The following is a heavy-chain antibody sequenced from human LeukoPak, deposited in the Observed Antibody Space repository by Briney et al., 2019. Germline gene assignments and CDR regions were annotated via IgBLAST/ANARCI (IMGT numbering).Heavy chain of an antibody. CDR2: IYYSGST. Sequence: PSETLSLTCTVSGGSISSSSYYWGWIRQPPGKGLEWIGSIYYSGSTYYNPSLKSRVTISVDTSKNQFSLKLSSVTAADTAVYYCHIGYCSSTSCYSDAFDIWGQGTMVTVSS. CDR1: GGSISSSSYY. J-gene: IGHJ3*02. V-gene: IGHV4-39*03. CDR3: HIGYCSSTSCYSDAFDI. D-gene: IGHD2-2*01.